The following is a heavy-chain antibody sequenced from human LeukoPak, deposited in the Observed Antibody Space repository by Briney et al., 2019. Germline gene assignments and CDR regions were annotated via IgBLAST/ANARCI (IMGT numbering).Heavy chain of an antibody. CDR3: ARGRDSSSWYYMDV. CDR2: IYYSGST. CDR1: GGSISSYY. J-gene: IGHJ6*03. D-gene: IGHD6-13*01. V-gene: IGHV4-59*01. Sequence: SETLSLTCTVSGGSISSYYWSWIRQPPGKGLEWIGYIYYSGSTNHNPSLKSRVTISVDTSKNQFSLKLSSVTAADTAVYYCARGRDSSSWYYMDVWGKGTTVTVSS.